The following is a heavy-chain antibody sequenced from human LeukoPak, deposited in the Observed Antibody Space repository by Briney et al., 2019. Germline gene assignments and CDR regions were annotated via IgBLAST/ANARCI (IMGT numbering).Heavy chain of an antibody. V-gene: IGHV3-23*01. Sequence: GGSLRLSCAASGFTFSSSAMSWVRQAPGKGLYWVSAISGSGTGTYYADSVKGRFTISRDNSKNTLYLQMNSLTAEDTAVYYCAQVGGTGTRFDYWGQGTLVTVSS. CDR2: ISGSGTGT. CDR3: AQVGGTGTRFDY. CDR1: GFTFSSSA. J-gene: IGHJ4*02. D-gene: IGHD1-7*01.